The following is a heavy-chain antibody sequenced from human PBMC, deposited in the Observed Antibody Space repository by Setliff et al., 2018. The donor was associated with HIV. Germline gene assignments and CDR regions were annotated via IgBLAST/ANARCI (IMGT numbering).Heavy chain of an antibody. Sequence: SETLSLTCAAFGDSFKSGYYWGWVRQPPRRTLQWLGSVFYRGGAYYNPSLKTRLTMSLDTSKNQFSLNLTSVTAADTAVYFCARAKTTGSFFDKIHAAFNVWGPGTLVTVSS. CDR2: VFYRGGA. CDR1: GDSFKSGYY. D-gene: IGHD4-17*01. V-gene: IGHV4-38-2*01. CDR3: ARAKTTGSFFDKIHAAFNV. J-gene: IGHJ3*01.